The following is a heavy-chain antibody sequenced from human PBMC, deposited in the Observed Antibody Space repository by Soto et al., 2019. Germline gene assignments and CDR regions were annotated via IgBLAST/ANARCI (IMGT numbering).Heavy chain of an antibody. CDR3: ARDPWDY. Sequence: EVQLVESGGGLVQPGGSLRLSCAASGFIFRDYWMTWVRQVPGKGLEWVANINQDGREKCYMDSVKGRFTISRDNAKNSLDLQMNSLRADDTAVDYCARDPWDYWGQGTLVTVSS. CDR1: GFIFRDYW. J-gene: IGHJ4*02. V-gene: IGHV3-7*01. CDR2: INQDGREK.